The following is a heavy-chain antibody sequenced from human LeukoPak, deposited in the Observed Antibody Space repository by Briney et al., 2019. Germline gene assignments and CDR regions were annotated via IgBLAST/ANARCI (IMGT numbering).Heavy chain of an antibody. V-gene: IGHV4-4*09. CDR2: ICTSGST. CDR3: ARQKCTSTSCLTKNAFDI. J-gene: IGHJ3*02. Sequence: SETLSLTCTVSGGSISSYYWSWIRQPPGKGLEWIGYICTSGSTNYNPSLKSRVTISVDTSKNQFSLKLSSVTAADTAVYYCARQKCTSTSCLTKNAFDIWGQGTMVTVSS. D-gene: IGHD2-2*01. CDR1: GGSISSYY.